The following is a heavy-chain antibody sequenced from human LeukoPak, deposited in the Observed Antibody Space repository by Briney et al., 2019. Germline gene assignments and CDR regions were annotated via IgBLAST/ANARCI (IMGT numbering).Heavy chain of an antibody. CDR2: INDSGRT. CDR1: GGSFSNYY. CDR3: ARRWNYGRNYYIDV. D-gene: IGHD1-7*01. J-gene: IGHJ6*03. V-gene: IGHV4-34*01. Sequence: SETLSLSCAVYGGSFSNYYWSWIRQPPGRGLEWIGEINDSGRTNYNPSLMSRVTVSVGTSKNQFSLRLTSVTATDTAVYYCARRWNYGRNYYIDVWGNGATVSVSS.